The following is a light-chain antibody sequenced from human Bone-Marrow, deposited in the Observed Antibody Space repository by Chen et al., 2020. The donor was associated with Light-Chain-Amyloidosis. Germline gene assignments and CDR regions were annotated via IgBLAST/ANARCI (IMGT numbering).Light chain of an antibody. CDR1: SGSIATNY. Sequence: NFMLTQPHSVSESPGKTVIISCTRSSGSIATNYVHWYQQRPGSSPTTVIYEDAQRPSGVPDRFSGSIDRSSNSASLTISGLKTEDEADYYCQSYQGSSQGVFGGGTKLTAL. CDR3: QSYQGSSQGV. V-gene: IGLV6-57*01. CDR2: EDA. J-gene: IGLJ3*02.